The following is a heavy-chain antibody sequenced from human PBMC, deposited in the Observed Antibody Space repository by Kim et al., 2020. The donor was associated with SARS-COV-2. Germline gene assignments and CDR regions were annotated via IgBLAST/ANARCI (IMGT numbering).Heavy chain of an antibody. D-gene: IGHD3-10*01. V-gene: IGHV4-4*02. CDR1: GGSISSSNW. CDR3: ARRLRALIVVRGVMGWFDP. J-gene: IGHJ5*02. CDR2: IYHSGST. Sequence: SETLSLTCAVSGGSISSSNWWSWVRQPPGKGLEWIGEIYHSGSTNYNPSLKSRVTISVDKSKNQFSLKLSSVTAADTAVYYCARRLRALIVVRGVMGWFDPWGQGTLVTVSS.